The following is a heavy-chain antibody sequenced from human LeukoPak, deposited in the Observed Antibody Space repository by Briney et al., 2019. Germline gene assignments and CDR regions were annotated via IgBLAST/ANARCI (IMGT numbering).Heavy chain of an antibody. CDR2: IYWNDDK. D-gene: IGHD6-19*01. V-gene: IGHV2-5*01. CDR3: AHRGDYEQWLVGYYFDY. J-gene: IGHJ4*02. Sequence: SGPTLVNPTQTLTLTCTFSGFSLSTSGVGVGWIRQPPGKALEWLALIYWNDDKRYSPSLKSRLTITKDTSKNQVVLTMTNMDPVDTDTYYCAHRGDYEQWLVGYYFDYWGQGTLVTVSS. CDR1: GFSLSTSGVG.